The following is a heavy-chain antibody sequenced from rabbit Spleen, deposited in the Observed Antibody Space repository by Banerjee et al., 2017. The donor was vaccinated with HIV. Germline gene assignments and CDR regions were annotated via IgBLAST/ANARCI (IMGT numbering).Heavy chain of an antibody. CDR3: ARDTSSSFSSYGMDL. CDR1: GVSFSASSY. V-gene: IGHV1S40*01. Sequence: QSLAESGGDLVKPGASLPLTCTASGVSFSASSYMCWVRQAPGKGLEWIACIDTGSSSFTYFAHWAKGRFTISKASSTTVTLQMTSLTAADTATYFCARDTSSSFSSYGMDLWGQGTLVTVS. D-gene: IGHD1-1*01. CDR2: IDTGSSSFT. J-gene: IGHJ6*01.